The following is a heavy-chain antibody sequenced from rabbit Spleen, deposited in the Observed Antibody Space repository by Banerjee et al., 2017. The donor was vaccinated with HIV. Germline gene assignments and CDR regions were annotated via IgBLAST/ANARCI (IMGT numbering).Heavy chain of an antibody. J-gene: IGHJ6*01. D-gene: IGHD2-1*01. CDR3: ARSTYGYDDYGDLYYAAMDL. Sequence: QSLEESGGDLVKPGASLTLTCTASGFSFGSNAYMCWVRQAPGKGLEWIACIYAGNSGYTFYATWATGRFTISKTSSTTVTLQMTSLTAADTATYFCARSTYGYDDYGDLYYAAMDLWGPGTLVTVS. V-gene: IGHV1S40*01. CDR1: GFSFGSNAY. CDR2: IYAGNSGYT.